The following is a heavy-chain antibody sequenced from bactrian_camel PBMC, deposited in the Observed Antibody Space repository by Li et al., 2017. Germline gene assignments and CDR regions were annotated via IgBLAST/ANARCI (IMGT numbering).Heavy chain of an antibody. CDR1: RYTYSTYC. CDR2: IFTGGGST. Sequence: HVQLVESGGGSVQAGGSLRLPCASSRYTYSTYCMGWSRQTPGKEREGVASIFTGGGSTYYADSVKGRFTLSEDSAKNTVYLQMNSLTPEDTAMYYCAARGGGGRVGCSLGYYG. D-gene: IGHD1*01. J-gene: IGHJ7*01. V-gene: IGHV3S1*01.